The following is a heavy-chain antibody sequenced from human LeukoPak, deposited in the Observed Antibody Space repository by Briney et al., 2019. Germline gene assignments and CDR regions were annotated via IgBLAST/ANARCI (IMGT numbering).Heavy chain of an antibody. CDR3: AGDGYNSRRFFDY. CDR1: GYTFNAYY. V-gene: IGHV1-2*02. CDR2: INPNSGGS. J-gene: IGHJ4*02. Sequence: GASVKVSCKTSGYTFNAYYMYCVRHAPVQGLEWMGWINPNSGGSNYAQKFQGRVTMTSDTSINTAYMELSRLISDDTAVYYCAGDGYNSRRFFDYWGQGTLVTVSS. D-gene: IGHD5-24*01.